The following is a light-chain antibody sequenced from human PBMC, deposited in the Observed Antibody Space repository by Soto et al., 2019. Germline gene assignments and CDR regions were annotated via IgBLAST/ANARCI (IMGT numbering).Light chain of an antibody. CDR2: EVS. Sequence: QSALTQPPSASGSPGQSVTISCTGTSSDVGGYNYVSWYQQHPGKAPKLMIYEVSKRPSGVPDRFSGSKSGNTASLTVSGLQAEDEADYYCSSYTRSSTEVFGTGTKVTVL. CDR3: SSYTRSSTEV. CDR1: SSDVGGYNY. J-gene: IGLJ1*01. V-gene: IGLV2-8*01.